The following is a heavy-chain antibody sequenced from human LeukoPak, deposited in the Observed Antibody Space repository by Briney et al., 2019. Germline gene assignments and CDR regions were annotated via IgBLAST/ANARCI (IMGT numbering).Heavy chain of an antibody. CDR3: ATNGYYCMDV. D-gene: IGHD2-8*01. V-gene: IGHV4-39*07. Sequence: SETLSLTCTVSGDSISSNYYYWGWIRQPPGKGLEWIGSIDHIGTTYYNPSLKSRVLVSVDKSQNQFSLKVNSLTAADTAVYYCATNGYYCMDVWGKGTTVTVSS. CDR2: IDHIGTT. J-gene: IGHJ6*03. CDR1: GDSISSNYYY.